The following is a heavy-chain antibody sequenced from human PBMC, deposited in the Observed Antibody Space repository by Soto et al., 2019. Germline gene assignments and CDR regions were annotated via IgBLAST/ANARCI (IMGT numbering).Heavy chain of an antibody. CDR3: ARQYGSGGYNWFGP. V-gene: IGHV4-34*01. CDR1: GGSFSGYY. J-gene: IGHJ5*02. D-gene: IGHD3-10*01. CDR2: INHSGST. Sequence: PSETLSLTCAVYGGSFSGYYWSWIRQPPGKGLEWIGEINHSGSTNYNPSLKSRVTISVDTSKNQVSLKLGAVTAAGTAVYYWARQYGSGGYNWFGPWGQGTLVTGS.